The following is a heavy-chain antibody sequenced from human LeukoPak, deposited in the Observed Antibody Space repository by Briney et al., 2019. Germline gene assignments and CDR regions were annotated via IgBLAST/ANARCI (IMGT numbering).Heavy chain of an antibody. CDR2: IYSGGAT. J-gene: IGHJ4*02. CDR3: AKDESPRIAADNY. Sequence: GGSLRLSCAASGITVSSNYMSWVRQAPGKGLEWVSVIYSGGATYYADSVKGRFTISRDNSKNTLYLQMNSLRAEDTAVYYCAKDESPRIAADNYWGQGTLVTVSS. CDR1: GITVSSNY. V-gene: IGHV3-66*01. D-gene: IGHD6-25*01.